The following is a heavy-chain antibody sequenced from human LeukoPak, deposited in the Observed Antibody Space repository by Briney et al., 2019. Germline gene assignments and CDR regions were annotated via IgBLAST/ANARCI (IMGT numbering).Heavy chain of an antibody. Sequence: GGSLRLSCAGSGFTFRGYTMSWFRQAPGKGLERVSAISSSGGYTFYADSVKGRFTISRDNPKNTLYLQMNSQMAEDTAVDYRARDAEWVVPESYCHYMDVWCKGTTVIVSS. CDR2: ISSSGGYT. V-gene: IGHV3-21*01. CDR3: ARDAEWVVPESYCHYMDV. J-gene: IGHJ6*03. D-gene: IGHD6-19*01. CDR1: GFTFRGYT.